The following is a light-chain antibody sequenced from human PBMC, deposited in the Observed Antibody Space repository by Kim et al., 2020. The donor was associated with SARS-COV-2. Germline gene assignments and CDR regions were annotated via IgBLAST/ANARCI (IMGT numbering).Light chain of an antibody. CDR2: DVS. J-gene: IGLJ3*02. V-gene: IGLV2-11*01. CDR1: GSDVGGYDY. CDR3: CSYAGTYTWV. Sequence: GQSVTSSCTGAGSDVGGYDYVSWYQQNPGKAPKLMIYDVSKRPSGVPDRFSGSKSGNTASLTISGLQAEDEADYYCCSYAGTYTWVFGGGTKLTVL.